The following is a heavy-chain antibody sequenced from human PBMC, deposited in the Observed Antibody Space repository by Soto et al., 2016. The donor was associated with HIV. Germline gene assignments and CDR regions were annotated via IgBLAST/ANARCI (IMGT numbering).Heavy chain of an antibody. CDR1: DDSLSSGGYY. J-gene: IGHJ3*02. D-gene: IGHD3-10*01. CDR3: ARELIRGHSFDI. CDR2: FFHSGST. Sequence: QVRLQESGPGLVKSSQTLSLTCSVSDDSLSSGGYYWTWIRQHPGKGLEWIGYFFHSGSTSYNPSLKSRVIISADPSERQLSLRLRSVTAADTAVYFCARELIRGHSFDIWGQGTMVTVSS. V-gene: IGHV4-31*03.